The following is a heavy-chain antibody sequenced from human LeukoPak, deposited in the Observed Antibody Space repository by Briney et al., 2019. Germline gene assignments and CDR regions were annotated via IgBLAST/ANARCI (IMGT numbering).Heavy chain of an antibody. V-gene: IGHV4-39*07. CDR2: ISYSGST. CDR1: GGSISSSSYY. Sequence: SETLSFTCTVSGGSISSSSYYWGWIRQPPGKGLEWIGSISYSGSTYYNSFLKSRVTISRDTSNNQFSLNLSSVTAADTAVYYCAMGGYYYYMDVWGKGTTVTISS. J-gene: IGHJ6*03. D-gene: IGHD3-16*01. CDR3: AMGGYYYYMDV.